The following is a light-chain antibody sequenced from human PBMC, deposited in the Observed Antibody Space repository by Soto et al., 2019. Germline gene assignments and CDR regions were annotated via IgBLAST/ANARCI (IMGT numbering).Light chain of an antibody. CDR1: QSVSSNF. V-gene: IGKV3-20*01. CDR2: AAS. J-gene: IGKJ2*01. CDR3: QLYGYSPPTYT. Sequence: ESVLTQSPGTLSLSPGERATLSCRASQSVSSNFIAWYQQKPGRAPRLLIYAASSRATGIPDRFSGSGSGTDFPLTITRLEPDDFAMYYCQLYGYSPPTYTFGQGTKLEIK.